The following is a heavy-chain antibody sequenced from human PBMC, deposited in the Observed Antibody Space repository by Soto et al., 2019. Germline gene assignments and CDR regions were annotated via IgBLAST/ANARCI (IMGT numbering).Heavy chain of an antibody. CDR3: ARPLRTGYFEFAY. V-gene: IGHV4-39*01. CDR2: IYYSGNT. D-gene: IGHD3-9*01. Sequence: ETLSLTCTVSGDSMSNSNYYWGWMRQPPGKGLEWIASIYYSGNTYYNPSLKSRVTISVDTSKNQFSLKLNSITAADTAVYYWARPLRTGYFEFAYWGQGTLVTVSS. CDR1: GDSMSNSNYY. J-gene: IGHJ4*02.